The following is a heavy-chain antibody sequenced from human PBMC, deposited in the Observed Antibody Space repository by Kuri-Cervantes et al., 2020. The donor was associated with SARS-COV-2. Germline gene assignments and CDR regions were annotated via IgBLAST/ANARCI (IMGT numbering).Heavy chain of an antibody. CDR2: IRSKAYGGTT. CDR3: ASKTPRSSSWTRWGTRGSGGEGDY. J-gene: IGHJ4*02. D-gene: IGHD6-13*01. V-gene: IGHV3-49*03. CDR1: GFTFGDYA. Sequence: GESLKISCTASGFTFGDYAMSWFRQAPGKGLEWVGFIRSKAYGGTTEYAASVKGRFTISRDDSKSIAYLQMNSLKTEDTAVYYCASKTPRSSSWTRWGTRGSGGEGDYWGQGTLVTVSS.